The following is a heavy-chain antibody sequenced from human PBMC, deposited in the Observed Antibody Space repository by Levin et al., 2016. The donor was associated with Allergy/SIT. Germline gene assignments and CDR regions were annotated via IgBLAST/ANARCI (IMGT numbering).Heavy chain of an antibody. V-gene: IGHV1-2*02. J-gene: IGHJ1*01. CDR3: ARGGAVASAAAEYFRH. CDR2: INPNSAGT. CDR1: GYTFNGYY. Sequence: ASVKVSCKASGYTFNGYYIHWVRQAPGQGLEWMGWINPNSAGTNSAQKFQGRVTMTRDTSISSAYMDLSSLRADDTAVYYCARGGAVASAAAEYFRHWGQGTLVSVSS. D-gene: IGHD6-19*01.